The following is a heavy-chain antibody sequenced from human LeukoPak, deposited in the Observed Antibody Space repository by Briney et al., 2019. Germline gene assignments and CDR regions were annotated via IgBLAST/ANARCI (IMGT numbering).Heavy chain of an antibody. D-gene: IGHD4/OR15-4a*01. CDR3: VSSYGGCVLDY. V-gene: IGHV4-59*01. J-gene: IGHJ4*02. Sequence: PSETLSLTCTVSGGSISSYSWNWIRQSPGKGLEWIGRVYHSGSINYNPSLKSRVTISVDTSKNQFSLNLSSVTAADTAVYYRVSSYGGCVLDYWGQGTLVIVSS. CDR2: VYHSGSI. CDR1: GGSISSYS.